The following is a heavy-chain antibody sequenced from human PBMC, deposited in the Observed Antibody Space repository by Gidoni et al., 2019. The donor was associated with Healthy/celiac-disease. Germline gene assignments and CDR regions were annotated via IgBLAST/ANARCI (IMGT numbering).Heavy chain of an antibody. Sequence: QLQLQESGPGLVKPSETLSLTCTVSGGSISSSSYYWGWIRQPPGKGLEWIGSIYYSGSTYYNPSLKIRVTISVDTSKNQFSLKLSSVTAADTAVYYCARHPYRASYGMDVWGQGTTVTVSS. J-gene: IGHJ6*02. CDR1: GGSISSSSYY. V-gene: IGHV4-39*01. CDR2: IYYSGST. CDR3: ARHPYRASYGMDV.